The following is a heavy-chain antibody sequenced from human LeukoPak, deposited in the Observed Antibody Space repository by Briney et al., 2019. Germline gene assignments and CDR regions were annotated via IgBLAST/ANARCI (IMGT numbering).Heavy chain of an antibody. J-gene: IGHJ6*02. Sequence: GGSLRLSCAASGFTVSSNYMSWVRQAPGKGLEWVSVTYSGGSTYYADSVKGRFTISRDNSKNTLYLQMNSLRAEDTAVYYCARDRVRLGGSDYGMDVWGQGTTVTVSS. V-gene: IGHV3-53*01. CDR1: GFTVSSNY. CDR2: TYSGGST. CDR3: ARDRVRLGGSDYGMDV.